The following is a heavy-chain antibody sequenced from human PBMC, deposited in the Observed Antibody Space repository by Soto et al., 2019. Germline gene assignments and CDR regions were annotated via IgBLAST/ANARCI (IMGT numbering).Heavy chain of an antibody. D-gene: IGHD3-3*01. V-gene: IGHV1-69*13. CDR2: IIPIFGTA. CDR3: ARVEGIFGVVIPVRFDY. Sequence: ASVKVSCKASGGTFSSYAISWVRQAPGQGLEWMGGIIPIFGTANYAQKFQGRVTITADESTSTAYMELSSLRSEDTAVYYCARVEGIFGVVIPVRFDYWGQGTLVTVSS. CDR1: GGTFSSYA. J-gene: IGHJ4*02.